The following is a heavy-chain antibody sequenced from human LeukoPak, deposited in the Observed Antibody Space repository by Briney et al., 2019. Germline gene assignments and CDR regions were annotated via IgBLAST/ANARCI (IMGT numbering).Heavy chain of an antibody. CDR3: ARSYYYGSGSYGMDV. CDR1: GGSISSYY. D-gene: IGHD3-10*01. Sequence: PSETLSLTCTVSGGSISSYYRSWIRQPPGKGLEWIGYIYYSGSTNYNPSLKSRVTISVDTSKNQFSLKLSSVTAADTAVYYCARSYYYGSGSYGMDVWGQGTTVTVSS. V-gene: IGHV4-59*08. J-gene: IGHJ6*02. CDR2: IYYSGST.